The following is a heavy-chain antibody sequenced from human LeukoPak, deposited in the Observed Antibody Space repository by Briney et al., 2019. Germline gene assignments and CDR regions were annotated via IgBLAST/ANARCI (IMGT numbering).Heavy chain of an antibody. Sequence: ASVKVSCKASGYTFTSYDINWVRQATGQGLEWMGWMNPNSGNTGYAQKFQGRVTMTRNTSISTAYMELSSLRSEDTAVYYCAVVTTVNLQWRDYWGQGTLVTVSP. CDR3: AVVTTVNLQWRDY. V-gene: IGHV1-8*01. J-gene: IGHJ4*02. CDR2: MNPNSGNT. D-gene: IGHD4-17*01. CDR1: GYTFTSYD.